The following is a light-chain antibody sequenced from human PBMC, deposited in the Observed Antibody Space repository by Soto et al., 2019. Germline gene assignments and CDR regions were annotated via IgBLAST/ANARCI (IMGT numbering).Light chain of an antibody. CDR1: SSDVGGYNY. CDR3: SSYTSSSPYV. J-gene: IGLJ1*01. Sequence: QSALTQPASVSGSPGQSITISCTGTSSDVGGYNYVSWYQQHPGKAPKLMIYDVSNRPSGVSNRFSGPKSGNTASLTISGLQAEDEADYHCSSYTSSSPYVFGTGTKLTGL. V-gene: IGLV2-14*01. CDR2: DVS.